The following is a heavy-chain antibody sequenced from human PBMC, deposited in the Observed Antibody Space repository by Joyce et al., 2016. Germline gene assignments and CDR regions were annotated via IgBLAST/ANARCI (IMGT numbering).Heavy chain of an antibody. CDR2: IRSQNDGGTV. J-gene: IGHJ4*02. CDR3: VAEFVGWSNYDHTY. V-gene: IGHV3-15*07. Sequence: EVHLVESGGDLVKPGESLRLSCGASGFPFSNVWLDLFRQAPGKGLEWVGRIRSQNDGGTVDYAAPVKGRFTISRDDSKNTVHLQMTSLRSEDTAVYYCVAEFVGWSNYDHTYWGQGRLVTVSS. CDR1: GFPFSNVW. D-gene: IGHD3-10*01.